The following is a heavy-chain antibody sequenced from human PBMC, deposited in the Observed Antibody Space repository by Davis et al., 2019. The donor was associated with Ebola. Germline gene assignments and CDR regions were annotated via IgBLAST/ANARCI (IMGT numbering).Heavy chain of an antibody. CDR1: GFTFSSYE. CDR2: ISSSGSTI. CDR3: ARGVTATPGLSNY. V-gene: IGHV3-48*03. D-gene: IGHD2-15*01. J-gene: IGHJ4*02. Sequence: PGGSLRLSCAASGFTFSSYEMNWVRQAPGKGLEWVSYISSSGSTIHYADSVKGRFTISRDNAKNSLYLQMDSLRAEDTAVYYCARGVTATPGLSNYWGQGTLVTVSS.